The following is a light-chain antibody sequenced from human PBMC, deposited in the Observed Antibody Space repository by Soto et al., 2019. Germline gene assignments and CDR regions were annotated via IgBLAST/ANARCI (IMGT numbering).Light chain of an antibody. CDR3: QQSYDTSWT. CDR1: QGISTF. Sequence: DIPMTQSPSSLSASVGDRVTITCRASQGISTFLNWYQQQPGKAPKLLIYAASSLQSGVPPRFSGSGSGTDFTLTISSLQPEDFAAYYCQQSYDTSWTFGQGTKVDIK. J-gene: IGKJ1*01. CDR2: AAS. V-gene: IGKV1-39*01.